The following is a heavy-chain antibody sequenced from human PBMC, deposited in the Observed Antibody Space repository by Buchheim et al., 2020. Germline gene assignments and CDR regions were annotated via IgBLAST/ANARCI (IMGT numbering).Heavy chain of an antibody. CDR3: ARDKLSTYVWGALLDY. Sequence: QVQLVESGGGVVQPGRSLRLSCAASGFTFSSYAMHWVRQAPGKGLEWVAVISYDGSNKYYADSVKGRFTISRDNSKKTLYLQMNSLRAEDTAVYYCARDKLSTYVWGALLDYWGQGTL. D-gene: IGHD3-16*01. CDR2: ISYDGSNK. V-gene: IGHV3-30-3*01. CDR1: GFTFSSYA. J-gene: IGHJ4*02.